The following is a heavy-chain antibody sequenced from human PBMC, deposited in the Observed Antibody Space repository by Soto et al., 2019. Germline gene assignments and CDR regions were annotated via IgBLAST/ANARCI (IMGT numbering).Heavy chain of an antibody. J-gene: IGHJ4*02. CDR1: GGSINSYF. V-gene: IGHV4-59*01. CDR3: ARGGNSGWYLDY. CDR2: IDDSGTT. D-gene: IGHD6-19*01. Sequence: KPSETLSLTCTVSGGSINSYFWTWLRQPPGRGLECIAYIDDSGTTTYSPSLRSRVTISVDTSTNQFSLNLKSVTAADTAVYYCARGGNSGWYLDYWGLGTLVTVSS.